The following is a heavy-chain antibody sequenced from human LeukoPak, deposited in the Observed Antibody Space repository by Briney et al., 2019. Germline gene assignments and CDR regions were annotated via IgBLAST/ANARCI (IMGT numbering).Heavy chain of an antibody. CDR1: GGSFSGYY. Sequence: PSETLPLTCAVYGGSFSGYYWSWIRQPPGKGLEWIGEINHSGSTNYNPSLKSRVTISVDTSKNQFSLKLSSVTAADTAVYYCARERRWYSSGRGAFDYWGQGTLVTVSS. J-gene: IGHJ4*02. D-gene: IGHD6-19*01. V-gene: IGHV4-34*01. CDR2: INHSGST. CDR3: ARERRWYSSGRGAFDY.